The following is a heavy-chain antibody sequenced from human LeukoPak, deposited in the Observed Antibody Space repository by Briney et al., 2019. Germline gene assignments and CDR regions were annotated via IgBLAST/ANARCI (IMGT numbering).Heavy chain of an antibody. CDR2: ISWNSGSI. D-gene: IGHD5-24*01. J-gene: IGHJ4*02. Sequence: GGSLRLSCAASGFTFDDYAMHWVRQAPGKGLEWVSGISWNSGSIGYADSVKGRFTISRDNAKNSLYLQMNSLRAEDTALYYCAKNAYNSLSGYWAQEPLVPVSS. CDR1: GFTFDDYA. CDR3: AKNAYNSLSGY. V-gene: IGHV3-9*01.